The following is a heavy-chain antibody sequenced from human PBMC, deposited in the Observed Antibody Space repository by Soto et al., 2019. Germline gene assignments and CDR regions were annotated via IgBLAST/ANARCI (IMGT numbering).Heavy chain of an antibody. D-gene: IGHD3-22*01. CDR3: AHSPQTHYYDSSGYYYTPYWYFDL. Sequence: QITLKESGPTLVKPTQTLTLTCTFSGFSLSTSGVGVGWIRQPPGKALEWLALIYWDDDKRYSPSLKSRLTITKDTSKNQVVLTITNMDPVDTATYYCAHSPQTHYYDSSGYYYTPYWYFDLWGRGTLVTVSS. CDR2: IYWDDDK. J-gene: IGHJ2*01. CDR1: GFSLSTSGVG. V-gene: IGHV2-5*02.